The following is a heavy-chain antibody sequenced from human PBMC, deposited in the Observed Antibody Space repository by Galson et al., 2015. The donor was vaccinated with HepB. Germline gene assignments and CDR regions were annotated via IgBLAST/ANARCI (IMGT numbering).Heavy chain of an antibody. D-gene: IGHD3-10*01. CDR2: ISSNGGST. CDR3: VSWFGEIWWFDP. V-gene: IGHV3-64D*06. CDR1: GLTFTSYA. J-gene: IGHJ5*02. Sequence: SLRLSCAASGLTFTSYAMTWVRQAPGKGLEYVSAISSNGGSTYYADSVKGRFTISRDNSKNTLYLQMSSLRAEDTAVYYCVSWFGEIWWFDPWGQGTLVTVSS.